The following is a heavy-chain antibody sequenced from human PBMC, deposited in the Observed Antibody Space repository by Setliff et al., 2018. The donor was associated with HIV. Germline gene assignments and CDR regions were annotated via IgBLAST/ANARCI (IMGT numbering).Heavy chain of an antibody. J-gene: IGHJ4*02. Sequence: SETLSLTCAVSGGSVSSADYSWSWIRQRTGKGLEWIGYNDYRGSTYYNPSLKSRILISVDTSTNQVSLKLDSVTAADTAVYYCARDGTYCSGGTCGKIFDYWGQGTLVTVSS. CDR1: GGSVSSADYS. V-gene: IGHV4-31*11. CDR3: ARDGTYCSGGTCGKIFDY. CDR2: NDYRGST. D-gene: IGHD2-15*01.